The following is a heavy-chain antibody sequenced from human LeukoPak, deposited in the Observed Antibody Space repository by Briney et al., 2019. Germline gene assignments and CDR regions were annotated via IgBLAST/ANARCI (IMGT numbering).Heavy chain of an antibody. Sequence: GGSLRLSCAASGFTFSSYAMSWVRQAPGKGLEWVSAISGSGGSTYYADSVKGRFTISRGNSKNTLYLQMNSLRAEDTAVYYCASSGYYYDSSGYWPPHAFDIWGQGTMVTVSS. V-gene: IGHV3-23*01. D-gene: IGHD3-22*01. CDR2: ISGSGGST. CDR1: GFTFSSYA. J-gene: IGHJ3*02. CDR3: ASSGYYYDSSGYWPPHAFDI.